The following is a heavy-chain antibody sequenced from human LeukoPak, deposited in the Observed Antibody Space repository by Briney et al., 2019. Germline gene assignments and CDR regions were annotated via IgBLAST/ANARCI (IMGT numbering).Heavy chain of an antibody. J-gene: IGHJ3*02. D-gene: IGHD4-17*01. V-gene: IGHV3-23*01. CDR3: AKGLRLGNAFDI. CDR2: ISGSGGST. CDR1: GFTFSSYG. Sequence: GGTLRLSCAASGFTFSSYGMSWVRQAPGKGLEWVSAISGSGGSTYHADSVKGRFTISRDNSKNTLYLQMNSLRAEDTAVYYCAKGLRLGNAFDIWGQGTMVTVSS.